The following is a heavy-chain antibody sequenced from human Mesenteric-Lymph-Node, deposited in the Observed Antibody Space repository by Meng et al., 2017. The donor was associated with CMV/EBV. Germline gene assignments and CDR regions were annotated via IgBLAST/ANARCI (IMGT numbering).Heavy chain of an antibody. CDR2: IYSGGST. CDR3: ARGPLLRTDYYYGMDV. D-gene: IGHD3-22*01. Sequence: GGSLRLSCAASGFFVSGNYTSWVRQAPGKGLEWVSVIYSGGSTYYADSVKGRFTISRDNSKNTVYLQMNSLRAEDTAVYYCARGPLLRTDYYYGMDVWGQGTTVTVSS. J-gene: IGHJ6*02. V-gene: IGHV3-53*01. CDR1: GFFVSGNY.